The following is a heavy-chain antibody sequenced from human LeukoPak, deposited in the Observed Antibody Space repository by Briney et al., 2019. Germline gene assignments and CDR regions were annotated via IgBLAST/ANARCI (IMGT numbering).Heavy chain of an antibody. J-gene: IGHJ3*02. Sequence: PGGSLRLSCAASGFTFSSYAMHWVRQAPGKGQEYVSAISSNGGSTYYANSVKGRFTISRDNSKNTLYLQMGSLRAEDMAVYYCARPRGDSSGYFASDIWGQGTMVTVSA. D-gene: IGHD3-22*01. CDR2: ISSNGGST. V-gene: IGHV3-64*01. CDR1: GFTFSSYA. CDR3: ARPRGDSSGYFASDI.